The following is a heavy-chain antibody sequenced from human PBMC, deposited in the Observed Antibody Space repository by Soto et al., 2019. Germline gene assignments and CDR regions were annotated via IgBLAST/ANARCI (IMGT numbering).Heavy chain of an antibody. CDR1: GGSISSGGYS. V-gene: IGHV4-30-2*01. J-gene: IGHJ3*02. CDR3: ARPESRDGYNLAFDI. CDR2: IYHSGST. D-gene: IGHD5-12*01. Sequence: SETLSLTCAVSGGSISSGGYSWSWIRQPPGKGLEWIGYIYHSGSTYYNPSLKSRVTISVDRSKNQFSLKLSSVTAADTAVYYCARPESRDGYNLAFDIWGQGTMVTVSS.